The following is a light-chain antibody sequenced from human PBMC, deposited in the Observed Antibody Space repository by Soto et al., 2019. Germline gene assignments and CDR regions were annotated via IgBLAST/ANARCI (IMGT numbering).Light chain of an antibody. Sequence: AIQLTQSPSSLSASVGDRVTITCRASQGISSALAWYQQKPGKAPKLLIYDASSLESGGPSRFSGSGSGTDFTLTISSLQPEDFATYYCQQFNSYPITFGGGTKVDIK. CDR3: QQFNSYPIT. CDR1: QGISSA. CDR2: DAS. J-gene: IGKJ4*01. V-gene: IGKV1-13*02.